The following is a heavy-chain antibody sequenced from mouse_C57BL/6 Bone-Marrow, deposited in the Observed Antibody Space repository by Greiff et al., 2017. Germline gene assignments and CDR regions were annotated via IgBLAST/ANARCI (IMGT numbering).Heavy chain of an antibody. CDR1: GYAFTNYL. CDR2: INPGSGGT. J-gene: IGHJ4*01. CDR3: ARWDGYYAMDY. Sequence: QVQLQQSGAELVRPGPSVKVSCKASGYAFTNYLIEWVKQRPGQGLEWIGVINPGSGGTNYNEKFKGKATLTADKSSSTAYMQLSSLTSEDSAVYFCARWDGYYAMDYWGQGTSVTVSS. V-gene: IGHV1-54*01. D-gene: IGHD2-3*01.